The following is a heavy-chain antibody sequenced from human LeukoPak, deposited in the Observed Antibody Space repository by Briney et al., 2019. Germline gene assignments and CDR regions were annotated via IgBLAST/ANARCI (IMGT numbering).Heavy chain of an antibody. V-gene: IGHV4-59*01. J-gene: IGHJ6*03. CDR2: IYYSGSP. CDR1: GGFISSYY. Sequence: SETLSLTCTVSGGFISSYYWSWIRQPPGNGLEWIGYIYYSGSPNSNPSLKSRVSISVDTSKNQFSLKLSSVTAADTAVYYCARDGGSHIYYCYMDVWGKGTTVTISS. D-gene: IGHD3-16*01. CDR3: ARDGGSHIYYCYMDV.